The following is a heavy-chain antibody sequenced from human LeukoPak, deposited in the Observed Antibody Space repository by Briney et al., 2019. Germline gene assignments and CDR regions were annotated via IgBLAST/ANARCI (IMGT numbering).Heavy chain of an antibody. J-gene: IGHJ4*02. CDR3: ARGPPVYSGYDLVSDY. V-gene: IGHV3-30*03. CDR1: GFTFSSYG. CDR2: ISYDGSNK. D-gene: IGHD5-12*01. Sequence: GRSLRLSCAASGFTFSSYGMHWVRQAPGKGLEWVAVISYDGSNKYYADSVKGRFTISRDNSKNTLYLQMNSLRAEDTAVYYCARGPPVYSGYDLVSDYWGQGTLVTVSS.